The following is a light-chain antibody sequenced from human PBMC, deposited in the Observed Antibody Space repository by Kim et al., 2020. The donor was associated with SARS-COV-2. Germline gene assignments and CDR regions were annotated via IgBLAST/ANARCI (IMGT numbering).Light chain of an antibody. CDR1: NSGVKS. CDR2: YDD. CDR3: QVWDSNSDQWV. V-gene: IGLV3-21*01. J-gene: IGLJ3*02. Sequence: APGETTSITGGGKNSGVKSVPWYQQKPGQAPLLVIFYDDDRPSGIPERLSGSNTGKSATLAISRVEAGDEADYYCQVWDSNSDQWVFGGGTQLTVL.